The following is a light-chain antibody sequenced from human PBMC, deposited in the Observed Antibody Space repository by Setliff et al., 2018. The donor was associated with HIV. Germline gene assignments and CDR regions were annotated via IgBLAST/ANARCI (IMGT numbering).Light chain of an antibody. CDR2: GAV. J-gene: IGKJ2*01. Sequence: DIQMTQSPSSLSASVGDRVTINCQASQKIGSHVNWYQQKPGKAPKILIYGAVNLQTGVPSRFSGSGSGTNFSFTINSLQPEDFATYYCQQHDNLYTFGQGTKVDIK. CDR1: QKIGSH. CDR3: QQHDNLYT. V-gene: IGKV1-33*01.